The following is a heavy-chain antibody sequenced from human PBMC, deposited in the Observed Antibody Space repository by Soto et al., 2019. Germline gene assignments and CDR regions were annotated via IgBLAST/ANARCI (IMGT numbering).Heavy chain of an antibody. CDR2: ISSSGGST. D-gene: IGHD3-22*01. V-gene: IGHV3-23*01. Sequence: GRALRLSSAASAFTSSTDAKIGFRQPPGKELDWVSAISSSGGSTYYEDSGKGRLTISRDNSKNTMCMKMTSLRAEETDVYYCPSSSYYYGSRGPPVYWGQGTLVTVSS. J-gene: IGHJ4*02. CDR3: PSSSYYYGSRGPPVY. CDR1: AFTSSTDA.